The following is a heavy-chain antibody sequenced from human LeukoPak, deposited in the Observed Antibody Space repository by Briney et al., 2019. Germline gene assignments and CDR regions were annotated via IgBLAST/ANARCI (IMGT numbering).Heavy chain of an antibody. Sequence: GGSLRLSCAASGFTFSSYAMHWVRQAPGKGLEWVAVISYDGSNKYYADSVKGRFTISRGNSKNTLYLQMNSLRAEDTAVYYCARDPTDTVTWYFDLWGRGTLVTVSS. CDR1: GFTFSSYA. CDR2: ISYDGSNK. V-gene: IGHV3-30*04. D-gene: IGHD4-17*01. J-gene: IGHJ2*01. CDR3: ARDPTDTVTWYFDL.